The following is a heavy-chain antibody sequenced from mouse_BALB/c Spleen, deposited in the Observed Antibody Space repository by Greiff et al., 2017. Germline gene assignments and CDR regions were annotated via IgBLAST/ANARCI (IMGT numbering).Heavy chain of an antibody. CDR2: INPSTGYT. CDR1: GYTFTSYW. J-gene: IGHJ1*01. D-gene: IGHD1-1*01. V-gene: IGHV1-7*01. CDR3: ARKKVYYYGSSPYWYFDV. Sequence: QVQLQQSGAELAKPGASVKMSCKASGYTFTSYWMHWVKQRPGQGLEWIGYINPSTGYTEYNQKFKDKATLTADKSSSTAYMQLSSLTSEDSAVYYCARKKVYYYGSSPYWYFDVWGAGTTVTVSS.